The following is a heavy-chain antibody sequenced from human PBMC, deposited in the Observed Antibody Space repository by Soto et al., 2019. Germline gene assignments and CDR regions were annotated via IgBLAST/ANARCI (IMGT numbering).Heavy chain of an antibody. D-gene: IGHD2-2*01. J-gene: IGHJ6*02. CDR2: INHSGST. CDR3: ARGMTDIVVVPAAMTGYYYGMDV. CDR1: GGSFSGYY. Sequence: QVQLQQWGAGLLKPSETLSLTCAVYGGSFSGYYWSWIRQPPGKGLEWIGEINHSGSTNYNPSLKDRVTIAVDTSKNQFSLKLSSVTAADTAVYYCARGMTDIVVVPAAMTGYYYGMDVWGQGTTVTVSS. V-gene: IGHV4-34*01.